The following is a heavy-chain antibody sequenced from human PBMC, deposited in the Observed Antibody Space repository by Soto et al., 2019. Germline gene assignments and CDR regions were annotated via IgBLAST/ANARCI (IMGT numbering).Heavy chain of an antibody. V-gene: IGHV3-23*01. CDR2: ISGSGGST. CDR3: ANRFDSSGYKDYYFDY. Sequence: EVQLLESGGGLVQPGGSLRLSRAASGFTFSSYAMSWVRQAPGKGLEWVSAISGSGGSTYYADSVKGRFTISRDNSKNTLYLQMNSLRAEDTAVYYCANRFDSSGYKDYYFDYWGQGTLVTVSS. CDR1: GFTFSSYA. D-gene: IGHD3-22*01. J-gene: IGHJ4*02.